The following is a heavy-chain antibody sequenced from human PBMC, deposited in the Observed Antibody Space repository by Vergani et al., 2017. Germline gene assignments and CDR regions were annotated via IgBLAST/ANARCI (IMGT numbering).Heavy chain of an antibody. CDR3: AHTTRVVAYFFDF. J-gene: IGHJ4*02. D-gene: IGHD3-16*02. CDR2: IYWNDNK. V-gene: IGHV2-5*01. Sequence: QITLRESGPAVVKPTQTLTLTCSFSGFSLTTPGVGVGWVRQPPGQALEWLAVIYWNDNKHYRPSLENRVTITKDTSKNQVVFAMTHLDPVDTTTYYCAHTTRVVAYFFDFWGRGVLVTVSS. CDR1: GFSLTTPGVG.